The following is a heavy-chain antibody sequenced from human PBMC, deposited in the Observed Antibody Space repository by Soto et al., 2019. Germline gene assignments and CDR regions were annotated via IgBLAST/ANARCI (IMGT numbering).Heavy chain of an antibody. V-gene: IGHV4-31*03. CDR1: GGSISSGGYY. CDR3: ARGKGSSSWYRSDWFEP. D-gene: IGHD6-13*01. J-gene: IGHJ5*02. CDR2: IYHSVST. Sequence: ASETLSLTCTVSGGSISSGGYYCSWIRQHPGKGLEWIGYIYHSVSTYYNPSLKSRVTISVDTSKNQFSLKLSSVTAADTAVYYCARGKGSSSWYRSDWFEPWGQGTMVAVSS.